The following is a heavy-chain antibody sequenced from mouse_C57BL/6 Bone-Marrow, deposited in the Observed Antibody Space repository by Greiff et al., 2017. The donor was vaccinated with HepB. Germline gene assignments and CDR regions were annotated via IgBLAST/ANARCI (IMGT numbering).Heavy chain of an antibody. Sequence: EVKVVESGGGLVQPGGSMKLSCAASGFTFSDAWMDWVRQSPEKGLEWVAEIRNKANNHATYYAESVKGRFTISRDDSKSSVYLQMNSLRAEDTGIYYCTRGTNWDGNFDYWGQGTTLTVSS. J-gene: IGHJ2*01. CDR1: GFTFSDAW. CDR3: TRGTNWDGNFDY. CDR2: IRNKANNHAT. D-gene: IGHD4-1*01. V-gene: IGHV6-6*01.